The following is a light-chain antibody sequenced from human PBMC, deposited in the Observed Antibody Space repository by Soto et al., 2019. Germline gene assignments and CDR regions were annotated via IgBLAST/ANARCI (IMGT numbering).Light chain of an antibody. V-gene: IGKV1-6*01. J-gene: IGKJ2*01. CDR3: LQDYNYPYT. CDR1: QNINKR. CDR2: DAS. Sequence: IQMTQSPSSLSASIGDRVTITCRASQNINKRLAWHQQKPGKAPKVLIYDASNLKSGVPSRFSGSGSGTEFILTISSLQPEDFATYYCLQDYNYPYTFGQGTKVDIK.